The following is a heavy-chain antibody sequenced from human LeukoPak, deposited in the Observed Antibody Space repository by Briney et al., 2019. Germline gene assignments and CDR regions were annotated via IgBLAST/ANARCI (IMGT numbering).Heavy chain of an antibody. CDR1: GFTVSSNY. D-gene: IGHD6-13*01. V-gene: IGHV3-53*01. CDR3: ARSRQQSDGAFDI. Sequence: GGSLRLSCAASGFTVSSNYMSWVRQAPGKGLEWVSVIYSGGSTYYADSVKGRFTISRDNSKNTLYLQMNSLRAEDTAVYYCARSRQQSDGAFDIWGQGTMVTVSS. J-gene: IGHJ3*02. CDR2: IYSGGST.